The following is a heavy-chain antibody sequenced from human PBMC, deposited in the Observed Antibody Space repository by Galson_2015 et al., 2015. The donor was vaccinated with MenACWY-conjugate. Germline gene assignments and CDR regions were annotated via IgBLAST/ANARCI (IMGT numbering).Heavy chain of an antibody. Sequence: SLRLSCAASGFTFSSNVMSWVRQAPGKGLEWVSSISSSGGSAYYADSVKGRFTVSRDNSKNTLYLQMNSLRAEDTAVYYCASRNSYGSGYYFDYWGQGTLVTVSS. CDR2: ISSSGGSA. CDR3: ASRNSYGSGYYFDY. V-gene: IGHV3-23*01. CDR1: GFTFSSNV. D-gene: IGHD5-18*01. J-gene: IGHJ4*02.